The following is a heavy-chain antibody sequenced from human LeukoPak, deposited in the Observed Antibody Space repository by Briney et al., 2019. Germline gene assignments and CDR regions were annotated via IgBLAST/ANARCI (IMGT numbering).Heavy chain of an antibody. CDR3: AKETRITTPLPDY. CDR2: IKKTGSET. V-gene: IGHV3-7*03. D-gene: IGHD3-3*01. Sequence: GGSLRLSCAASGFTFSHFWMSWVRQAPGKGLEWVAYIKKTGSETYYVDSVKGRFTITRDNTRNSLFLQMYSLRAEDTAVYYCAKETRITTPLPDYWGQGTLVTVSS. CDR1: GFTFSHFW. J-gene: IGHJ4*02.